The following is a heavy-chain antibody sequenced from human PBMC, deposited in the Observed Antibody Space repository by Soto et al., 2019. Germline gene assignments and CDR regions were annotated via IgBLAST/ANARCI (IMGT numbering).Heavy chain of an antibody. Sequence: SETRSLTCTVSGGSISTYYWSWIRQPPGKGLEWIGYIYYSGSTNYNPSLKSRVTISVDTSKNQFSLKLSSVTAADTAVYYCATAARRAGNLDSWGQGTLVTVSS. CDR2: IYYSGST. J-gene: IGHJ4*02. CDR1: GGSISTYY. D-gene: IGHD6-6*01. CDR3: ATAARRAGNLDS. V-gene: IGHV4-59*01.